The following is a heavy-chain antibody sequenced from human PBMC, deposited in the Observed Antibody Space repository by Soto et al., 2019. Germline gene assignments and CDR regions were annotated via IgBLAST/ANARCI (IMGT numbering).Heavy chain of an antibody. CDR1: GDSISRSSHY. Sequence: SETLSLTCSVSGDSISRSSHYWGWIRQPPGKGLEWIGSVHISEEAYYNPSLKSRVTISVDRSKNQFSLKLSSVTAADTAVYYCARHFSVDYFDYWGQGALVTVSS. V-gene: IGHV4-39*01. CDR2: VHISEEA. CDR3: ARHFSVDYFDY. J-gene: IGHJ4*02.